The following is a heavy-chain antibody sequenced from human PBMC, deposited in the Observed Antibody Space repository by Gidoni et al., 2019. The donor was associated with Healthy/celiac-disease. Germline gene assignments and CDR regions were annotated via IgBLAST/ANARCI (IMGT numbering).Heavy chain of an antibody. J-gene: IGHJ4*02. CDR3: ARQERIPMIVVVIRLGILDY. CDR2: ST. D-gene: IGHD3-22*01. Sequence: STYYNPSLKSRVTISVDTSKNQFSLKLSSVTAADTAVYYCARQERIPMIVVVIRLGILDYWGQGTLVTVSS. V-gene: IGHV4-39*01.